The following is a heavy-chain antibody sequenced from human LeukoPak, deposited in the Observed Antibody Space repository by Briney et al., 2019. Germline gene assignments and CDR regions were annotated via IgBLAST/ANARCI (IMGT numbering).Heavy chain of an antibody. D-gene: IGHD4-17*01. V-gene: IGHV4-39*07. CDR3: ARGTITTVTDS. Sequence: SETLSLTCNVSGGSISSNDYYWGWIRQPPGKGLEWIGSIYHRGITHYTPSLKSRVTISVDTSKNQFSLTLTSVTAADTAVYYCARGTITTVTDSWGPGTLVTVSS. CDR1: GGSISSNDYY. J-gene: IGHJ4*02. CDR2: IYHRGIT.